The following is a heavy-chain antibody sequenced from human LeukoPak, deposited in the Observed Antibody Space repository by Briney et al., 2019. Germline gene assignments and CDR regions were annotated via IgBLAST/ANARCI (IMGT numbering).Heavy chain of an antibody. Sequence: PGGSLRLSCAASGFTFSSYWKHWVRQAPGKGLVWVSRINEDGSGTSYADSVKGRFTISRDNAKNTLYLQMNSLRAEDTAVYYCASFRYGDHGVDCWGQGTLITVSS. V-gene: IGHV3-74*01. CDR2: INEDGSGT. CDR1: GFTFSSYW. CDR3: ASFRYGDHGVDC. D-gene: IGHD4-17*01. J-gene: IGHJ4*02.